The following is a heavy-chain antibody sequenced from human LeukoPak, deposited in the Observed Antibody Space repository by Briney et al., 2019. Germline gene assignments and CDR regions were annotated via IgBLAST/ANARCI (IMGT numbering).Heavy chain of an antibody. CDR3: AKDGQQLGAHLDY. Sequence: GGSLRLSCAASGFTFSSYGMHWVRQAPGKGLEWVAFIRSDESNKYYADSVKGRFTISRDDSKSTLYLQMNSLRAEDTAVYYCAKDGQQLGAHLDYWGQGTLVTVSS. CDR2: IRSDESNK. D-gene: IGHD6-13*01. V-gene: IGHV3-30*02. CDR1: GFTFSSYG. J-gene: IGHJ4*02.